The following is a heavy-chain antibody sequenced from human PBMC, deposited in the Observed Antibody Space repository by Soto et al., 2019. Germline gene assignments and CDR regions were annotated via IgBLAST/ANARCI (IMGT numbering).Heavy chain of an antibody. D-gene: IGHD3-16*02. J-gene: IGHJ6*03. CDR2: INHSGST. CDR3: ARALDYDYIWGSYRHYYYYYMDV. Sequence: PSETLSLTCAVYGWSFSGYYWSWIRQPPGKGLEWIGEINHSGSTNYNPSLKSRVTISVDTSKNQFSLKLSSVTAADTAVYYCARALDYDYIWGSYRHYYYYYMDVWGKGTTVTVSS. V-gene: IGHV4-34*01. CDR1: GWSFSGYY.